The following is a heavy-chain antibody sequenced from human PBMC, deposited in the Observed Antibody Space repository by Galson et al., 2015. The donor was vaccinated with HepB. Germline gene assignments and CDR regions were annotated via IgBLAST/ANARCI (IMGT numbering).Heavy chain of an antibody. CDR3: AKALRKYGGNSGGGMDV. CDR2: ISYDGSNK. Sequence: SLRLSCAASGFTFSSYGMHWVRQAPGKGLEWVAVISYDGSNKYYADSVKGRFTISRDNSKNTLYLQMNSLRAEDTAVYYCAKALRKYGGNSGGGMDVWGQGTTVTVSS. CDR1: GFTFSSYG. V-gene: IGHV3-30*18. D-gene: IGHD4-23*01. J-gene: IGHJ6*02.